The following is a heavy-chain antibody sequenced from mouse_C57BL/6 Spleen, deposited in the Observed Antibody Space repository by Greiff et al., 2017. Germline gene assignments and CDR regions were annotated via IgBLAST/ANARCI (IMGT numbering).Heavy chain of an antibody. V-gene: IGHV1-4*01. CDR1: GYNFTSYT. CDR2: INPSSGYT. CDR3: ARWIYYDYDFGY. Sequence: QVQLQQSGAELARPGASVKMSCKASGYNFTSYTMHWVKQRPGQGLEWIGDINPSSGYTKYNQKFKDKATLTADKSSSTAYMPLSILTSKDSAVDYCARWIYYDYDFGYWGQGTTLTVSS. J-gene: IGHJ2*01. D-gene: IGHD2-4*01.